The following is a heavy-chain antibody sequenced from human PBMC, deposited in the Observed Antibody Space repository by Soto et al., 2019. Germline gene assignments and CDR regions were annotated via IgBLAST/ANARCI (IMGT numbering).Heavy chain of an antibody. J-gene: IGHJ6*02. CDR3: AKGRSYYYYYGVDV. CDR1: GFPFSDYY. Sequence: GGSLRLSCAASGFPFSDYYMSWIRQAPGKGLEWVSYISSSSGSTYYADSAKGRLTISRDNSKNTLYLQMNSLRAEDTALYYCAKGRSYYYYYGVDVWGQGTTVTVSS. CDR2: ISSSSGST. V-gene: IGHV3-11*05.